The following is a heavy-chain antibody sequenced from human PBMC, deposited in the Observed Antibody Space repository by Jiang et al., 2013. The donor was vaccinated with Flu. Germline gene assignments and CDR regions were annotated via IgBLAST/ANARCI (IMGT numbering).Heavy chain of an antibody. CDR2: IIPLFGKA. Sequence: LVESGAEVKKPGSSVKVSCKAPGGTFSNYGISWVRQVPGQGLEWMGGIIPLFGKANYAKKFQGRVTITADEFTSTVYLELRSLRSEDTAVYYCARSSSDCSRTSCPFDYWGQGTLVTVSS. J-gene: IGHJ4*02. CDR3: ARSSSDCSRTSCPFDY. CDR1: GGTFSNYG. D-gene: IGHD2-2*01. V-gene: IGHV1-69*01.